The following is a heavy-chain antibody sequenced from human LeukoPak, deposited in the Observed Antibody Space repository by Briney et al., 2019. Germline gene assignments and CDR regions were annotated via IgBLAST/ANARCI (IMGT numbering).Heavy chain of an antibody. CDR3: AKVGGYSYGYMDV. CDR1: GFTFSRYT. J-gene: IGHJ6*04. V-gene: IGHV3-23*01. Sequence: PGGSLRLSCAASGFTFSRYTMTWVRQAPGKGLEWVSAISGSGGSTYYADSVKGRFTISRDNSKNTLYLQMNSLRAEDTAVYYCAKVGGYSYGYMDVWGKGTTVTVSS. CDR2: ISGSGGST. D-gene: IGHD5-18*01.